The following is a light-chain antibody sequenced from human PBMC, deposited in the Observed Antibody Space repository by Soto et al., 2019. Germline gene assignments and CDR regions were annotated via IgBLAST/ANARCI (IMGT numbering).Light chain of an antibody. CDR2: EVS. V-gene: IGKV2-30*02. J-gene: IGKJ1*01. Sequence: DVVMTQSPLFLPVTLGQPASISCRSSQSLIHSDGNTYLSWFQQRPGQSPRRLIYEVSDRDSGVPDRFTGSQSETDLTLKISRVEAEDLGVYYCLQGTHWPWTFGQGTEVEIK. CDR1: QSLIHSDGNTY. CDR3: LQGTHWPWT.